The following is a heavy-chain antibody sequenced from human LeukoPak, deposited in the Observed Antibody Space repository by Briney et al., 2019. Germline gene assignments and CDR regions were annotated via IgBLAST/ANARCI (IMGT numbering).Heavy chain of an antibody. CDR1: GFIFSDYY. CDR2: ISDSGSTI. Sequence: GGSLRLSYAASGFIFSDYYMTWIRQTPGKGLEWLSYISDSGSTINSADSVKGRLTISRDNAKKSLFLQMNSLRAEDTAVYYCAIYYDSSGSIDHWGQGTLVTVSS. V-gene: IGHV3-11*01. CDR3: AIYYDSSGSIDH. J-gene: IGHJ4*02. D-gene: IGHD3-22*01.